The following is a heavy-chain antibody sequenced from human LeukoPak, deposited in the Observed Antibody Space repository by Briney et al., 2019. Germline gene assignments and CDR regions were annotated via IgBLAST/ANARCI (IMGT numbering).Heavy chain of an antibody. J-gene: IGHJ4*02. Sequence: GGSLRLSCAASGFAVSDYYMNWIRQAPGKGLEWVSYISSRDNLIYYADSVEGRFTISTDNAKNSVYLQLNRLRVEDTAVYYCAREQWFRWEFWGQGILVTVSS. CDR2: ISSRDNLI. D-gene: IGHD3-10*01. CDR1: GFAVSDYY. CDR3: AREQWFRWEF. V-gene: IGHV3-11*01.